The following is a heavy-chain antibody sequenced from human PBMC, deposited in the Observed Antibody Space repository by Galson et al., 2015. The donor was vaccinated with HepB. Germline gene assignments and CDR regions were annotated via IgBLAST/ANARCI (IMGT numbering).Heavy chain of an antibody. Sequence: SVKVSCKASGGTFSSYAISWVRQAPGQGLEWMGGIIPIFGTANYAQKFQGRVTITADESTSTAYMELSSLRSEDTAVYYCASIEAYCGGDCYSRWFDPWGQGTLVTVSS. D-gene: IGHD2-21*01. J-gene: IGHJ5*02. CDR2: IIPIFGTA. CDR1: GGTFSSYA. V-gene: IGHV1-69*13. CDR3: ASIEAYCGGDCYSRWFDP.